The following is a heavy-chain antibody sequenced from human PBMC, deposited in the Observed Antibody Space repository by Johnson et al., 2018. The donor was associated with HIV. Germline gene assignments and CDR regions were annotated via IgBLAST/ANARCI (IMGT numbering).Heavy chain of an antibody. CDR2: ISYDGSNK. D-gene: IGHD3-22*01. CDR3: ARGLTMIVVVDAFDI. J-gene: IGHJ3*02. V-gene: IGHV3-30-3*01. CDR1: GFTVSSNY. Sequence: QEQLVESGGGLIQPEGSLRLSCAASGFTVSSNYMSWVRQAPGKGLEWVTLISYDGSNKYYADSVKGRFTISRDNSKNTLYLQMNSLRDEDTSVYYCARGLTMIVVVDAFDIWRQGTMVTVSS.